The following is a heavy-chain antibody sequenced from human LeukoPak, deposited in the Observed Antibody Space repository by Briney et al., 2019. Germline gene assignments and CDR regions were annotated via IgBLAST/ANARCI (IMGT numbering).Heavy chain of an antibody. CDR2: IYYSGST. D-gene: IGHD4-17*01. CDR1: GGSISSSSYY. Sequence: SETLSLTCTVSGGSISSSSYYWGWIRQPPGKGLGWIGSIYYSGSTYYNPSLKSRVTISVDTSKNQFSLKLSSVTAADTAVYYCARQSPYGATRDYWGQGTLVTVSS. V-gene: IGHV4-39*07. CDR3: ARQSPYGATRDY. J-gene: IGHJ4*02.